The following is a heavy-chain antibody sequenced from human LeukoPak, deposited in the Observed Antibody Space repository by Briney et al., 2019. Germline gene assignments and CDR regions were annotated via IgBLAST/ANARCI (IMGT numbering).Heavy chain of an antibody. CDR1: GFTFTSYA. J-gene: IGHJ4*02. CDR2: ISDSGGNT. V-gene: IGHV3-23*01. CDR3: ARHSSSWLIDY. D-gene: IGHD6-6*01. Sequence: PGGSLRLSCAASGFTFTSYAMRWVRQAPWEWLQWVSGISDSGGNTYYADAVGGRFTITRNNTKNTLYLQMNSLRAEDTAVYYCARHSSSWLIDYWGQGTLVTVSS.